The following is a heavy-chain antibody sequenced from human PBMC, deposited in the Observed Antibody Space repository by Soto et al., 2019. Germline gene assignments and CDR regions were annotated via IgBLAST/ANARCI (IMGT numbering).Heavy chain of an antibody. D-gene: IGHD3-9*01. J-gene: IGHJ6*02. CDR2: ISPIGST. V-gene: IGHV4-30-4*01. CDR3: ARGLVIRPYYYHGMDV. CDR1: GGSISSGVYF. Sequence: QVQLQESGPGLVKPSQTLSLTCTVSGGSISSGVYFWSWIRQSPGKGLEWIGYISPIGSTYYNPSLKSRVSVSRDTSKNQFSLKLSSVTTTDTAVYYCARGLVIRPYYYHGMDVWGQGTTVTVSS.